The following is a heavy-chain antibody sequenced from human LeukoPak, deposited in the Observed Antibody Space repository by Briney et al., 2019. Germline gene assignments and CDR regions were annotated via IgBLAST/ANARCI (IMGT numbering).Heavy chain of an antibody. D-gene: IGHD6-19*01. J-gene: IGHJ4*02. Sequence: ASVKVSCKASGGTFSTYVISWVRQAPGQGLEWMGGIIPVFGTANYAEKFQDRVTITADKSTSTAYMELSSLRSEDTAVYYCAFYGYSSGWYTYYFDYWGQGTLVTVSS. CDR3: AFYGYSSGWYTYYFDY. V-gene: IGHV1-69*06. CDR2: IIPVFGTA. CDR1: GGTFSTYV.